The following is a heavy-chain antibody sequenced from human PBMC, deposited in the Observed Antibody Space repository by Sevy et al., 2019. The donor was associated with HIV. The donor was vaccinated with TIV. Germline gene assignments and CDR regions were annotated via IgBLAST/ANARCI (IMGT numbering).Heavy chain of an antibody. V-gene: IGHV4-38-2*02. CDR3: AIDHVGEWGVVATAYNWFDP. Sequence: SETLSLTCAVSGYSISSGYYWGWIRQPPGKGLEWIGSIYHSGSTYYNPSLKSRVTISVDTSKNQFSLKLSSVTAADTAVYYCAIDHVGEWGVVATAYNWFDPWGQGTLVTVSS. J-gene: IGHJ5*02. D-gene: IGHD2-15*01. CDR1: GYSISSGYY. CDR2: IYHSGST.